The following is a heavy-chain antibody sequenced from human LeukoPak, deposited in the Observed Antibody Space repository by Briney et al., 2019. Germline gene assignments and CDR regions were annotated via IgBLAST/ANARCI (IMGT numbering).Heavy chain of an antibody. CDR1: GFTFSSYA. CDR2: ISYDGSNK. Sequence: GGSLRLSCAASGFTFSSYAMHWVRQAPGKGLEWVAVISYDGSNKYYADSVKGRFTISRDNSKNTLYLQMNSLRAEDTAVYYCARDSDAFDIWGQGTMVTVSS. J-gene: IGHJ3*02. V-gene: IGHV3-30*04. CDR3: ARDSDAFDI.